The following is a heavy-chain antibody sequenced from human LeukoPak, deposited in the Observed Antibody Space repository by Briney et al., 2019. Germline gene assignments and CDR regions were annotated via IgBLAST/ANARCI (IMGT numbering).Heavy chain of an antibody. CDR2: ISYDGSNK. CDR3: ARSALLGESFDY. D-gene: IGHD3-10*01. Sequence: GGSLRLSCAASGFTFSSYAMHWVRQAPGKGLEWVAVISYDGSNKYYADSVEGRFTISRDNSKNTLYLQMNSLRAEDTAVYYCARSALLGESFDYWGQRTLVTVSS. CDR1: GFTFSSYA. J-gene: IGHJ4*02. V-gene: IGHV3-30-3*01.